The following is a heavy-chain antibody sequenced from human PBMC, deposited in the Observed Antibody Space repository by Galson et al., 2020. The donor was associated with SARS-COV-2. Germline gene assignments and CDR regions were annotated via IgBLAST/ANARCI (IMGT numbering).Heavy chain of an antibody. CDR3: AREYSQQWLVRGEFDS. D-gene: IGHD6-19*01. V-gene: IGHV4-4*07. Sequence: SETLSLTCTVSGASISTYYWSWIRQSAGKGLEWIGRIYTSGITNYNPSLKSRVTMSLDTSKNQFSLKLTSVTAADTAIYYCAREYSQQWLVRGEFDSWGQGTLVTVAS. CDR1: GASISTYY. J-gene: IGHJ4*02. CDR2: IYTSGIT.